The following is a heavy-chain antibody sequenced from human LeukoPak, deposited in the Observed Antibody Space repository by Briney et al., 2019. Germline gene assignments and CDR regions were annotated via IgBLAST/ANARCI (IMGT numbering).Heavy chain of an antibody. Sequence: SVKVSCKASGGTFSSYAISWVRQAPGQGLEWMGRIIPIFGTANYAQKFQGRVTITTDESTSTAYMGLSSLRSEDTAVYYCARDPPDSYSSGWYYFDYWGQGTLVTASS. CDR2: IIPIFGTA. CDR1: GGTFSSYA. V-gene: IGHV1-69*05. J-gene: IGHJ4*02. CDR3: ARDPPDSYSSGWYYFDY. D-gene: IGHD6-19*01.